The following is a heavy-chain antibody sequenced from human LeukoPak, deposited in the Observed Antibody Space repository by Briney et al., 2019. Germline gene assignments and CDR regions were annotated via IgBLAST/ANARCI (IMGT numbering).Heavy chain of an antibody. D-gene: IGHD6-19*01. CDR2: IYYSGST. J-gene: IGHJ4*02. CDR3: ARLRVAGPFDY. Sequence: SETLSLTCTVSGGSISSYYWSWIRQPPGKGLEWIGSIYYSGSTYYNPSLKSRVTISVDTSKNQFSLKLSSVTAADTAVYYCARLRVAGPFDYWGQGTLVTVSS. V-gene: IGHV4-59*05. CDR1: GGSISSYY.